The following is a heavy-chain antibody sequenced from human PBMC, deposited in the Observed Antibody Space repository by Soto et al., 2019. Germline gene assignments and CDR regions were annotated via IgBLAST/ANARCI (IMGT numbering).Heavy chain of an antibody. J-gene: IGHJ6*03. CDR2: IYHSGST. CDR1: SGSISSSNW. Sequence: SETLSLTCAVSSGSISSSNWWSWVRQPPGKGLEWIGEIYHSGSTNYNPSLKSRVTISVDKSKNQFSLKLSSVTAADTAVYYCASRFYYYYYYMDVWGKGTTVTVSS. V-gene: IGHV4-4*02. CDR3: ASRFYYYYYYMDV.